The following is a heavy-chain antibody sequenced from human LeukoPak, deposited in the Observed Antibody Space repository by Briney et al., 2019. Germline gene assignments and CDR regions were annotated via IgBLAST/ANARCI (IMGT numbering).Heavy chain of an antibody. CDR1: GFTFSSYW. J-gene: IGHJ4*02. CDR3: ARVESPGSIAAAYDY. CDR2: INSDGSST. Sequence: PGGSLRLSCAASGFTFSSYWMHWVRQAPGRGLVWVSRINSDGSSTSYADSVKGRFTISRDNAKNTLYLQMNSLRAEDTAVYYCARVESPGSIAAAYDYWGQGTLVTVSS. V-gene: IGHV3-74*01. D-gene: IGHD6-13*01.